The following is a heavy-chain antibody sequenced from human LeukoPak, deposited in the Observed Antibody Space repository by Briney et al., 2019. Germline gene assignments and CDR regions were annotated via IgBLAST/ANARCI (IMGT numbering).Heavy chain of an antibody. CDR2: ISYDGSNK. V-gene: IGHV3-30*03. D-gene: IGHD7-27*01. Sequence: GRSQRLSCAASGFTFSSYGMHWVRQAPGKGLEWVAVISYDGSNKYYADSVKGRFTISRDNSKNTLYLQMNSLRAEDTAVYYCAREHWGGEPLDYWGQGTLVTVSS. CDR3: AREHWGGEPLDY. J-gene: IGHJ4*02. CDR1: GFTFSSYG.